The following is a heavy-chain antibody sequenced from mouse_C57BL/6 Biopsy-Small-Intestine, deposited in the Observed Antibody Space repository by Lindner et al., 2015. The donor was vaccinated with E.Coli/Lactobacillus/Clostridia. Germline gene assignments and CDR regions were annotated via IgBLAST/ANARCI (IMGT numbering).Heavy chain of an antibody. D-gene: IGHD1-1*01. Sequence: SVKVSCKASGYTFTDYYMHWVRQAPGQGLEWMGWINPNSGGTNYAQKFQGRVTMTRDTSISTAYMELNRLRSDDTAVYYCAKVNPVSGKDYSGFDYWGQGTLVTVS. CDR2: INPNSGGT. CDR1: GYTFTDYY. J-gene: IGHJ3*01. V-gene: IGHV1-19*01. CDR3: AKVNPVSGKDYSGFDY.